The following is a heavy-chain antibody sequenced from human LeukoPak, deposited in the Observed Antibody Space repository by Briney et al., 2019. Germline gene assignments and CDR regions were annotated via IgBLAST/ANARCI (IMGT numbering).Heavy chain of an antibody. D-gene: IGHD3-16*01. J-gene: IGHJ4*02. Sequence: PGGSLRLSCAASGFTFSACWMSWVRQAPGKGLEWVANIRQDGSDKWYVDSVKGRFTISRDNARNSLYLQMNNLRAEDTAEYYCARDGGNGVPFDYWGQGTLVTVSS. CDR1: GFTFSACW. CDR3: ARDGGNGVPFDY. CDR2: IRQDGSDK. V-gene: IGHV3-7*05.